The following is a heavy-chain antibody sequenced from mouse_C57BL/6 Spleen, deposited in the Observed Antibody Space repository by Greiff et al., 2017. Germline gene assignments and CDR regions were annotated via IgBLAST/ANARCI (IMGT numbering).Heavy chain of an antibody. CDR1: GYSITSGYY. V-gene: IGHV3-6*01. Sequence: ESGPGLVKPSQSLSLTCSVTGYSITSGYYWNWIRQFPGNKLEWMGYISYDGSNNYNPSLKNRISITRDTSKNQFFLKLNSVTTEDTATYYCASITTVVATYYYAMDYWGQGTSVTVSS. CDR3: ASITTVVATYYYAMDY. CDR2: ISYDGSN. J-gene: IGHJ4*01. D-gene: IGHD1-1*01.